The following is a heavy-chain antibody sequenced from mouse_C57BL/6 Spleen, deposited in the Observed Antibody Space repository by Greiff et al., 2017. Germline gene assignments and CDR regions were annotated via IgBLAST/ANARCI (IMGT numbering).Heavy chain of an antibody. CDR2: INPSNGGT. Sequence: VQLQQPGTELVKPGASVKLSCKASGYTFTSYWMHWVKQRPGQGLEWIGNINPSNGGTNYNEKFKSKATLTVDKSSSTAYMQLSSLTSEDSAVYYCARLSITTVVATDYWGQGTTLTVSS. CDR3: ARLSITTVVATDY. V-gene: IGHV1-53*01. D-gene: IGHD1-1*01. J-gene: IGHJ2*01. CDR1: GYTFTSYW.